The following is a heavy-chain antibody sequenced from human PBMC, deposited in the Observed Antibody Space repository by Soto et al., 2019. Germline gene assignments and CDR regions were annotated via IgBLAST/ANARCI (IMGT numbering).Heavy chain of an antibody. CDR1: GGTFSSYA. D-gene: IGHD1-1*01. CDR3: ARAVLDWNDYYYYGMDV. V-gene: IGHV1-69*12. CDR2: IIPIFGTA. Sequence: QVQLVQSGAEVKKPGSSVKVSCKASGGTFSSYAISWVRQAPGQGLEWMGGIIPIFGTANYAQKFQGRVTITADEATSTAYMELSSLRSEDTAVYYCARAVLDWNDYYYYGMDVWGQGTTVTVSS. J-gene: IGHJ6*02.